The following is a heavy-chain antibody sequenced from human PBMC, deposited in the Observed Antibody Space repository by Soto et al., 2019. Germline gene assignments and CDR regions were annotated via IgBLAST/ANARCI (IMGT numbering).Heavy chain of an antibody. CDR3: AKDPRITIFGVVIPIYYYMDV. V-gene: IGHV3-23*01. D-gene: IGHD3-3*01. Sequence: GGSLRLSCAASGFTFSSYAMSWVRQAPGKGLEWVSAISGSGGSTYYADSVKGRFPISRDNSKNTLFLQMNSLRAEDTAVYYCAKDPRITIFGVVIPIYYYMDVWGKGTTVTVSS. CDR1: GFTFSSYA. CDR2: ISGSGGST. J-gene: IGHJ6*03.